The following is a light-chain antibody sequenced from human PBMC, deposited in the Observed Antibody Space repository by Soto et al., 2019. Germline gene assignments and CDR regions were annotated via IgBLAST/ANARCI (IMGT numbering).Light chain of an antibody. Sequence: QSALTQPASVSGSPGQSITISCTGTSSDVGGYNYVSWYQQHPGKAPKLMIYDVSKRPSGISNRFSGSKSDNTASLTISGLQAEDEADYYCCSYAGSRPYVFGTGTKVTVL. V-gene: IGLV2-14*03. CDR3: CSYAGSRPYV. CDR2: DVS. CDR1: SSDVGGYNY. J-gene: IGLJ1*01.